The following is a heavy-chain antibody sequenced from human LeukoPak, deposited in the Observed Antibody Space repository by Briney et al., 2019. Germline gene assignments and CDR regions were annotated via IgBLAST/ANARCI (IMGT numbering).Heavy chain of an antibody. CDR1: GGSFSGYY. J-gene: IGHJ4*02. CDR2: INHSGST. V-gene: IGHV4-34*01. Sequence: SETLSLTCAVYGGSFSGYYWSWIRQPPGKGLEWIGEINHSGSTNYSPSLKSRVTISVDTSKNQFSLKLSSVTAADTAVYYCARRAPQNCSSTSCQRSYFDYWGQGTLVTVSS. D-gene: IGHD2-2*01. CDR3: ARRAPQNCSSTSCQRSYFDY.